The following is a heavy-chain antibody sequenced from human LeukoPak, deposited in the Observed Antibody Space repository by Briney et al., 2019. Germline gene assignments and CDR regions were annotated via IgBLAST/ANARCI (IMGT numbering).Heavy chain of an antibody. D-gene: IGHD3-9*01. CDR3: ASWYYDILTGYSYFDY. J-gene: IGHJ4*02. V-gene: IGHV7-4-1*02. CDR1: GYTFTSYA. Sequence: ASVKVSCKASGYTFTSYAMNWVRQAPGQGLEWVGWINTNNGNPTYAQGFTGRFVFSLDTSVSTAYLQISSLKAEDTAVYYCASWYYDILTGYSYFDYWGQGTLVTVSS. CDR2: INTNNGNP.